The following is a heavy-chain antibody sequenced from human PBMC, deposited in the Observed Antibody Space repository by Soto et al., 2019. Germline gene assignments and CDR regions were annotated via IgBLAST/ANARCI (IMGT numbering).Heavy chain of an antibody. CDR1: GFTFSSYS. CDR3: ASSCYFACREEDG. CDR2: ISSSSSYI. Sequence: EVQLVESGGGLVKPGGSLRLSCAASGFTFSSYSMNWVRQAPGKGLEWVSSISSSSSYIYYADSVKGRFTISRDNAKNSLYMQMNSLRAEDTAVYYCASSCYFACREEDGWGQGTTVTVSS. D-gene: IGHD2-15*01. J-gene: IGHJ6*02. V-gene: IGHV3-21*01.